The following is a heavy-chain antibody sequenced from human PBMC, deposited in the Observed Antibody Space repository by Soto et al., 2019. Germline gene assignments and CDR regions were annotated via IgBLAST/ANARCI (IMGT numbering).Heavy chain of an antibody. V-gene: IGHV4-59*08. CDR2: IYYSGST. Sequence: SETLSLTCTVSGGSISGYYWSWIRQPPGRGLEWIGYIYYSGSTNYNASLKSRVTISVDRSKHQFSLKVSSVTASDTAVYYCARLGKPDGDYVVSVSNYYYMDVWGKGSTVTVSS. CDR3: ARLGKPDGDYVVSVSNYYYMDV. CDR1: GGSISGYY. D-gene: IGHD4-17*01. J-gene: IGHJ6*03.